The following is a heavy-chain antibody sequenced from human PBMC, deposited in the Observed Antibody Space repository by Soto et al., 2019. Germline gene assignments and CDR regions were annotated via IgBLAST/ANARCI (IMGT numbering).Heavy chain of an antibody. CDR3: ARDESSSWYVNTGYYMDV. J-gene: IGHJ6*03. D-gene: IGHD6-13*01. V-gene: IGHV3-21*01. CDR2: ISSSSSYI. Sequence: EVQLVESGGGLVKPGGSLRLSCAASGFTFSSYSMNWVRQAPGKGLEWVSSISSSSSYIYYADSVKGRFTISRDNAKNSLYLQMNILRAEDTAVYYCARDESSSWYVNTGYYMDVWGKGTTVTVSS. CDR1: GFTFSSYS.